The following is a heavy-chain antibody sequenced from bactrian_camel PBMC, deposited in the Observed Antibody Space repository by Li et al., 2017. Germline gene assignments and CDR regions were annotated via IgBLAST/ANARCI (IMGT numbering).Heavy chain of an antibody. V-gene: IGHV3S53*01. CDR2: IDSDGST. CDR1: AYTPANVR. D-gene: IGHD2*01. CDR3: RALRSGDSPWYCPRGPF. Sequence: QLVESGGGSVQAGGSLRLSCAFDAYTPANVRMAWFRQAPGKEREGVAVIDSDGSTNNADSVKGRFTISQDNAKNTMLLQMNILKPEDTAIYYCRALRSGDSPWYCPRGPFWSQG. J-gene: IGHJ4*01.